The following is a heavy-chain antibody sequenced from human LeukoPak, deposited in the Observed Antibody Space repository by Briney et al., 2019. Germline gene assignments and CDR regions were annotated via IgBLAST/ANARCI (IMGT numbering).Heavy chain of an antibody. J-gene: IGHJ5*02. CDR3: AKDKVPAAKHWFDP. Sequence: VGSLRLSCAASGFTFSSYGMHWVRQAPGKGLEWVAFIRYDGSNKYYADSVKGRFTISRDNSKNTLYLQMNSLRAEDTAVYYCAKDKVPAAKHWFDPWGQGTLVTVSS. V-gene: IGHV3-30*02. CDR1: GFTFSSYG. D-gene: IGHD2-2*01. CDR2: IRYDGSNK.